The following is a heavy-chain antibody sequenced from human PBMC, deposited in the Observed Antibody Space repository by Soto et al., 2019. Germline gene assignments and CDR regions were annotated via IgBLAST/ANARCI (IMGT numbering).Heavy chain of an antibody. J-gene: IGHJ4*02. Sequence: GGSLRLSCVGSGFTFSSYSMNWVRQAPGKGLEWVSSISSSSSYVYYADSVKGRFTISRDNAKNSLFLQMTSLRAEDTAVYYCTRSWRQYKRNDLMYWGQGTLVTVSS. CDR3: TRSWRQYKRNDLMY. D-gene: IGHD1-20*01. CDR1: GFTFSSYS. V-gene: IGHV3-21*01. CDR2: ISSSSSYV.